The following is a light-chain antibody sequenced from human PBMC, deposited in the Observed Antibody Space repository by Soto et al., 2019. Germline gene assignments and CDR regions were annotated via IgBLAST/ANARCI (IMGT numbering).Light chain of an antibody. CDR2: GAS. J-gene: IGKJ1*01. CDR3: QEYGGSPQAGWT. V-gene: IGKV3-20*01. CDR1: QSISNNY. Sequence: EIVLTQSPGTLSLSPGERATLSCRASQSISNNYLAWYQQKPGQAPRLLIYGASSRATGIPDRFSGSGAGTGFPRTVSRLEAEVFAVYYRQEYGGSPQAGWTVGRGNEVDIK.